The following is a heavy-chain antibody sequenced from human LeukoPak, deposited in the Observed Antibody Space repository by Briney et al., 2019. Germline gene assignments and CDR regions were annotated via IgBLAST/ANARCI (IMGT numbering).Heavy chain of an antibody. CDR2: ISYGGSEK. CDR1: GFTFGSYG. J-gene: IGHJ4*02. D-gene: IGHD3-10*01. V-gene: IGHV3-30*19. Sequence: GRSLRLSCAASGFTFGSYGMHWVRQAPGKGLEWVAFISYGGSEKNYADSVKGRFTISRDNFKNRVSLQMNSLNAEDTAVYYCARDADAYGRLDYWGQGTLVTVSS. CDR3: ARDADAYGRLDY.